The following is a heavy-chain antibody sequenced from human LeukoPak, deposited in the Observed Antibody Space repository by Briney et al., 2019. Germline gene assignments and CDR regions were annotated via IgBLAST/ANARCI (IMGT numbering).Heavy chain of an antibody. Sequence: GGSLRLSCAASGSTFSSYAMSWVRQAPGKGLEWVSAISGSGGSTYYADSVKGRFTISRDNSKNTLYLQMNSLRAEDTAVYYRAKGGGGDHDYWGQGTLVTVSS. CDR3: AKGGGGDHDY. J-gene: IGHJ4*02. D-gene: IGHD2-21*02. CDR2: ISGSGGST. V-gene: IGHV3-23*01. CDR1: GSTFSSYA.